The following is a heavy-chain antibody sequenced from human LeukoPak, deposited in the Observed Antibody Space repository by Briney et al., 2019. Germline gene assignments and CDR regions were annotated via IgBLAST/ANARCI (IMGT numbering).Heavy chain of an antibody. D-gene: IGHD3-10*01. J-gene: IGHJ5*02. CDR1: GGSISSGGYY. V-gene: IGHV4-30-2*01. CDR3: ARVQSRITMVRGAGEFDP. CDR2: IYHSGST. Sequence: SQTLSLTCTVSGGSISSGGYYWSWIRQPPGKGLEWIGYIYHSGSTYYNPSLKSRVTISVDTSKNQFPLKLSSVTAADTAVYYCARVQSRITMVRGAGEFDPWGQGTLVTVSS.